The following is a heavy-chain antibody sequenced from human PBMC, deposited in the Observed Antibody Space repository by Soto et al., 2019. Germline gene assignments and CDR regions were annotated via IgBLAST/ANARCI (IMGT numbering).Heavy chain of an antibody. CDR1: GYTFTRYG. CDR3: AGLSSPPRYSGYDDGRYDY. CDR2: ISAYNGNT. D-gene: IGHD5-12*01. Sequence: QVQLVQSGAEVKKPGASVKVSCKASGYTFTRYGISWVRQAPGQGLEWMGWISAYNGNTNYAQKLQGRVTMTPDTSTSTAYMELRSLRSDDTAVYYCAGLSSPPRYSGYDDGRYDYWGQGTLVTVSS. V-gene: IGHV1-18*01. J-gene: IGHJ4*02.